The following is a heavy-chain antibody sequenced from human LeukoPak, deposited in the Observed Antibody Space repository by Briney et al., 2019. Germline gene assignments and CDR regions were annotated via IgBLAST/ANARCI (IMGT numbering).Heavy chain of an antibody. D-gene: IGHD5-24*01. Sequence: PGGSLRLSCAASGFTVSSNYMSWVRQAPGKGLEWVSVIYSGGSTYYADSVKGRFTISRDNSKNTLYLQMNSLRAEDTAVYYCASRSLRDGYNFDYWGQGTLVTVSS. CDR3: ASRSLRDGYNFDY. J-gene: IGHJ4*02. CDR2: IYSGGST. CDR1: GFTVSSNY. V-gene: IGHV3-66*02.